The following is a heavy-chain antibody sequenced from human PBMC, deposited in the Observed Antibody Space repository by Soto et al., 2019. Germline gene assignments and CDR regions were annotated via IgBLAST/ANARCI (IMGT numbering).Heavy chain of an antibody. Sequence: QLVQSGAEVKKPGASVRVSCKASGDTFASNGISWVRQAPGQGLEWLGWISAYNGNTKYAQKFQYRIILTKDSSPRTAYMELRNLRSDDTAVYYCARSWIYYERTGANWFEHWVQGTLVTVTS. J-gene: IGHJ5*02. CDR1: GDTFASNG. V-gene: IGHV1-18*04. CDR2: ISAYNGNT. D-gene: IGHD2-8*02. CDR3: ARSWIYYERTGANWFEH.